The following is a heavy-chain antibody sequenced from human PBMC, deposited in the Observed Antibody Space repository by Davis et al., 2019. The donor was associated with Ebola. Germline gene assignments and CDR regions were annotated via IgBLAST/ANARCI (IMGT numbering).Heavy chain of an antibody. V-gene: IGHV3-7*01. J-gene: IGHJ6*04. Sequence: GESLKISCAASGFTFSNYWMHWVRQAPGKGLEWVANIKEDGSEKHYVDSVKGRFTISRDNAKNSLYVQMNSLRAEDTAVYYCASSYGMDVWGKGTTVTVSS. CDR1: GFTFSNYW. CDR2: IKEDGSEK. CDR3: ASSYGMDV.